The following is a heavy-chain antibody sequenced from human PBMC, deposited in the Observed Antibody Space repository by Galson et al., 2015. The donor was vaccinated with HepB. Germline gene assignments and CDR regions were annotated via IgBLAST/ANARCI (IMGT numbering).Heavy chain of an antibody. V-gene: IGHV1-18*04. CDR2: ISRYNGNT. D-gene: IGHD3-10*01. J-gene: IGHJ4*02. CDR1: GYTFTSHD. CDR3: ARPGGYYYDY. Sequence: SVKVSCKASGYTFTSHDISWVRQAPGQGFEWMGWISRYNGNTNYAQKFQGRVTMTTDTSTSTAYMELRSLRSDDTAVYYCARPGGYYYDYWGQGTLVTVSS.